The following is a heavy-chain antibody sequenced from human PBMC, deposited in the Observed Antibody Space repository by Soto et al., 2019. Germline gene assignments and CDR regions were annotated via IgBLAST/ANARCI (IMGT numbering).Heavy chain of an antibody. CDR3: AREAQQQLQSHDAFDI. CDR2: ISSNGGST. CDR1: GFTFSSYA. V-gene: IGHV3-64*01. Sequence: GGSLRLSCAASGFTFSSYAMHWVRQAPGKGLEYVSAISSNGGSTYYANSVKGRFTISRDNSKNTLYLQMGSLRAEDMAVYYCAREAQQQLQSHDAFDIWGQGTMVTVSS. J-gene: IGHJ3*02. D-gene: IGHD6-13*01.